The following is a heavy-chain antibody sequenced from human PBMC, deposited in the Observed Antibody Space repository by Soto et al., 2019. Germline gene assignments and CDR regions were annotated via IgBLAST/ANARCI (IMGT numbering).Heavy chain of an antibody. CDR3: ARGPEYSSSWAPSYYYYYYMDV. V-gene: IGHV1-8*01. J-gene: IGHJ6*03. CDR1: GYTFTSYD. D-gene: IGHD6-13*01. Sequence: VSVKVSCKASGYTFTSYDLYWVRHATGQGLEWMGWMNPNSGNTGYAQKFQGRVTMTRNTSISTAYMELSSLRSEDTAVYYCARGPEYSSSWAPSYYYYYYMDVWGKGPRSPSP. CDR2: MNPNSGNT.